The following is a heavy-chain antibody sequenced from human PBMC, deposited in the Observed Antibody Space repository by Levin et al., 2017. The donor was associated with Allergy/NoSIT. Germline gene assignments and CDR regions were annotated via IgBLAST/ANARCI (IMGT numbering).Heavy chain of an antibody. V-gene: IGHV1-24*01. CDR2: FDSDEGET. J-gene: IGHJ4*02. CDR3: ATDSGNMMTDRPDN. Sequence: ASVKVSCKVSGNTLTELSIHWVRQTPEKGLEWMGGFDSDEGETLYAQKFQGRVTMTEDTSTDTAYLELSSLRSEEKAIYYCATDSGNMMTDRPDNWGQGTLVTVSS. CDR1: GNTLTELS. D-gene: IGHD2-21*02.